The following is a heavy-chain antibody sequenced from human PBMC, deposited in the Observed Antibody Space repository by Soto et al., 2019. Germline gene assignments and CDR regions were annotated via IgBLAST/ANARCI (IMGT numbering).Heavy chain of an antibody. CDR2: IYYSGST. V-gene: IGHV4-59*08. CDR1: GGSISSYY. CDR3: ARHQGRPHTIVATIFDAFDI. Sequence: QVQLQESGPGLVKPSETLSLTCTVSGGSISSYYWSWIRQPPGKGLEWIGYIYYSGSTNYNPSLKSRVTISVDTSKNQFSLKLSSVTAADTAVYYCARHQGRPHTIVATIFDAFDIWGQGTMVTVSS. J-gene: IGHJ3*02. D-gene: IGHD5-12*01.